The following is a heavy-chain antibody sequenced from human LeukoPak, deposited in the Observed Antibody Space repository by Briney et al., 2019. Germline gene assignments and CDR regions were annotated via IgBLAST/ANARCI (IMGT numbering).Heavy chain of an antibody. J-gene: IGHJ6*02. Sequence: PGRSLRLSCVASGLSFDDFAMHWVRQAPGKGLEWVSVISWNSNSIAYADSVKGRFIISRDNAKNSVYLQMNSLTTEDTALYFCVKDIREGGDSWDEEGFSYYYYGLDVWGQGTTVGVSS. CDR2: ISWNSNSI. CDR3: VKDIREGGDSWDEEGFSYYYYGLDV. D-gene: IGHD2-21*01. CDR1: GLSFDDFA. V-gene: IGHV3-9*01.